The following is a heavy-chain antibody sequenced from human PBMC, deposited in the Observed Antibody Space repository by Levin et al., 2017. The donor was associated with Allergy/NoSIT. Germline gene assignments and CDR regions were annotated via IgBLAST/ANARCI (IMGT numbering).Heavy chain of an antibody. CDR2: IFQSGST. CDR1: GDSISSSGYS. J-gene: IGHJ4*02. CDR3: ARTVFDGSGYYFDY. Sequence: LRLSCAVSGDSISSSGYSWSWIRQPPGKGLEWIGFIFQSGSTYYKSSLQSRATISVDGSKNQFSLKVSSMTAADTAVYFCARTVFDGSGYYFDYWGQGSLVTVSS. V-gene: IGHV4-30-2*01. D-gene: IGHD3-22*01.